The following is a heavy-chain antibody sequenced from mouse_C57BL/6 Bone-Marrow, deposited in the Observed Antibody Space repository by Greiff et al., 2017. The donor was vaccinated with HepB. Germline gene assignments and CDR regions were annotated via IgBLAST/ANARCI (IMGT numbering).Heavy chain of an antibody. CDR1: YTFFRRVH. J-gene: IGHJ1*03. V-gene: IGHV1-87*01. CDR2: GQGLEWIG. CDR3: SEDSAVYYCALYYYGSSYHWYFDV. Sequence: QVQLQQSGPELARPWASVKISCQAFYTFFRRVHFAIRDTNYWMQWVKQRPGQGLEWIGAIYPGNGDTRYNQKFKRKATLPADKSSSTAYMPLSSLTSEDSAVYYCALYYYGSSYHWYFDVWGTGTTVTVSS. D-gene: IGHD1-1*01.